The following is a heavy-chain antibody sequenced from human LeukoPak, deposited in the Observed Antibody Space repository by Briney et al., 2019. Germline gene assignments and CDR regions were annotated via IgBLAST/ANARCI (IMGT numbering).Heavy chain of an antibody. V-gene: IGHV3-21*01. Sequence: GGSLRLSCAASGFAFSSYSMNWVRQAPGKGLEWVSSISSSSSYIYYADSVKGRFTISRDNAKNSLYLQMNSLRAEDTAVYYCARGGSSTSLLNYWGQGTLVTVSS. CDR3: ARGGSSTSLLNY. CDR1: GFAFSSYS. J-gene: IGHJ4*02. D-gene: IGHD3-16*01. CDR2: ISSSSSYI.